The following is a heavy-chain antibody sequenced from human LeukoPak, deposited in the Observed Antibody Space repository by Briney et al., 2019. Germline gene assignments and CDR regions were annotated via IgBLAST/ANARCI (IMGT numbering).Heavy chain of an antibody. V-gene: IGHV4-59*12. CDR3: ARDYYDSSGPTTSGDAFDI. CDR2: IYYSGST. D-gene: IGHD3-22*01. CDR1: GGSISSYY. J-gene: IGHJ3*02. Sequence: SETLSLTCTVSGGSISSYYWSWIRQPPGKGLEWIGYIYYSGSTNYNPSLKSRVTISVDTSKNQFSLKLSSVTAADTAVYYCARDYYDSSGPTTSGDAFDIWGQGTMVTVSS.